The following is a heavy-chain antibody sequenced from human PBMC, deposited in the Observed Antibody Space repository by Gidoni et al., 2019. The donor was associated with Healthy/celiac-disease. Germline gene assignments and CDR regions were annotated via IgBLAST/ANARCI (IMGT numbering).Heavy chain of an antibody. CDR2: INSDGSST. Sequence: EVQLVESGGGLVQPGGSLRLSCAASGFPFSRYWMHWVRQAPGKGLVWVSRINSDGSSTSYADSVKGRFTISRDNAKNTLYLQMNSLRAEDTAVYYCARVAEVRGYSYMDVWGKGTTVTVSS. CDR1: GFPFSRYW. D-gene: IGHD3-10*01. V-gene: IGHV3-74*01. J-gene: IGHJ6*03. CDR3: ARVAEVRGYSYMDV.